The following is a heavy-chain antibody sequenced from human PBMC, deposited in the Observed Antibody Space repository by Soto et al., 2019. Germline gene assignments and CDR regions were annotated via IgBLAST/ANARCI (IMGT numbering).Heavy chain of an antibody. CDR3: AHRQSDYDSSGYYYVGYYFDY. J-gene: IGHJ4*02. CDR2: IYWNDDK. V-gene: IGHV2-5*01. Sequence: SGPTLVNPTQTITLTCTFSGFSLSTSGVGVGWIRQPPGKALEWLALIYWNDDKRYSPSLKGRLTITKDTSKNQVDVTMTNMDPVDTATYYCAHRQSDYDSSGYYYVGYYFDYWGQGTLVTVSS. D-gene: IGHD3-22*01. CDR1: GFSLSTSGVG.